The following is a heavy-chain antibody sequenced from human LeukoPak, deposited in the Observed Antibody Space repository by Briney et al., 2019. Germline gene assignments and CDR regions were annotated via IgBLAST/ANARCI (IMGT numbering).Heavy chain of an antibody. Sequence: GESLRLSCAASGFTFSSYSMNWVRQAPGKGLEWVSSISSSSSYIYYADSVKGRFTISRDNAKNSLYLQVNSLRAEDTAVYYCARGSRFGVVGRDAFDIWGQGTVVTVSS. CDR2: ISSSSSYI. D-gene: IGHD3-3*01. CDR1: GFTFSSYS. CDR3: ARGSRFGVVGRDAFDI. J-gene: IGHJ3*02. V-gene: IGHV3-21*01.